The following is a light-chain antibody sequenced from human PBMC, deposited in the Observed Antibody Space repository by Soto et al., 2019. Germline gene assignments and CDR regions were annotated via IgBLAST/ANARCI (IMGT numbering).Light chain of an antibody. J-gene: IGKJ3*01. V-gene: IGKV1-6*01. Sequence: IQITHSPSSLSASVGDRVTFICRASQDIRSELSWFQQKPGRPPKLLIYGASILQSGVPSRFSGSGSGTDFTLTIDSLQSEDFATYYCLQDNNYPRTFGPGTKVEVK. CDR1: QDIRSE. CDR3: LQDNNYPRT. CDR2: GAS.